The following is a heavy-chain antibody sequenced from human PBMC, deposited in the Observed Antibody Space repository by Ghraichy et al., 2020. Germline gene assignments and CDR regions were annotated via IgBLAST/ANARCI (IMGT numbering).Heavy chain of an antibody. D-gene: IGHD2-15*01. CDR2: IYYSGST. CDR3: ARPVNVGILSSGMDV. CDR1: GASISSSRYY. Sequence: SQTLSLTCTVSGASISSSRYYWGWIRQPPGKGLEWIGTIYYSGSTYYNPSLKSRVTISVDTSKNQFSLKLSSVTAADTAVYYCARPVNVGILSSGMDVWGQGTTVTVSS. J-gene: IGHJ6*02. V-gene: IGHV4-39*01.